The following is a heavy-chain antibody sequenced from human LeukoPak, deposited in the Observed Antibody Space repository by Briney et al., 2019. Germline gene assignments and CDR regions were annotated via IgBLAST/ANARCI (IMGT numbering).Heavy chain of an antibody. D-gene: IGHD3-22*01. CDR1: GFTLSSYA. CDR2: ITGSDGRT. Sequence: GGSLRLSCAASGFTLSSYAMSWVRQAPGKGLEWVSAITGSDGRTYYADSVRGRFTISRDNSKNTLYLQMNSLRAEDTAVYYCSKQGGSSAYGQVDHWARGTLVTVSS. J-gene: IGHJ4*02. V-gene: IGHV3-23*01. CDR3: SKQGGSSAYGQVDH.